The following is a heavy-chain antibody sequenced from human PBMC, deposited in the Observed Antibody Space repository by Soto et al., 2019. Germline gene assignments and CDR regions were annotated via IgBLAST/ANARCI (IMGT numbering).Heavy chain of an antibody. J-gene: IGHJ5*02. Sequence: AVKVSCTASGYTFTRYYMHWVRQAPGQGLEWMGIINPSGGSTSYAQKFQGRVTMTRDTSTNTVYMELSSLRSEDTAVYYCARAGRGSSSWYLDPWGKGNLGSVSS. CDR1: GYTFTRYY. V-gene: IGHV1-46*01. D-gene: IGHD6-13*01. CDR3: ARAGRGSSSWYLDP. CDR2: INPSGGST.